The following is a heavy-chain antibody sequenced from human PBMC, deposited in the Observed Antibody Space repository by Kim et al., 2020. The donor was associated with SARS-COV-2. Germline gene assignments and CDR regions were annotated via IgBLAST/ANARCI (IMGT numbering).Heavy chain of an antibody. Sequence: KGYSPSLQGRLTITKDTTNNQVVLTVPNMDPVDTATYYCAHYLSFYGYFDYWGQGTLVTVSS. CDR3: AHYLSFYGYFDY. V-gene: IGHV2-5*01. D-gene: IGHD4-17*01. J-gene: IGHJ4*02. CDR2: K.